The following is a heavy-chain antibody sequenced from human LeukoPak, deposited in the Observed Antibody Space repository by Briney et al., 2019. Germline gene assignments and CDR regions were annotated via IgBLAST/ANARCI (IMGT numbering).Heavy chain of an antibody. CDR3: ARELGIYFDY. V-gene: IGHV3-48*04. D-gene: IGHD7-27*01. J-gene: IGHJ4*02. CDR1: GFTFSSYS. CDR2: ISSSSSTI. Sequence: PGGSLRLSCAASGFTFSSYSMNWVRQAPGKGLEWVSYISSSSSTIYYADSVKGRFTISRDNAKNSLYLQMNSLRAEDTAVYYCARELGIYFDYWGQGTLVTVSS.